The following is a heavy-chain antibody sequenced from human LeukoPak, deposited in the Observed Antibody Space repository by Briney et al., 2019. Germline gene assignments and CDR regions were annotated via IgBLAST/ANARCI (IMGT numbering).Heavy chain of an antibody. CDR1: GYTFTGYY. V-gene: IGHV1-2*02. CDR2: INPNSGGT. CDR3: ARAYYYDSSGYSMGYYYYYYMDV. J-gene: IGHJ6*03. Sequence: EASVKVSCKASGYTFTGYYMHWVRQAPGQGLEWMGWINPNSGGTNYAQKFQGRVTMTRDTSISTAYMELSRLRSDDTAVYYCARAYYYDSSGYSMGYYYYYYMDVWGKGTTVTVSS. D-gene: IGHD3-22*01.